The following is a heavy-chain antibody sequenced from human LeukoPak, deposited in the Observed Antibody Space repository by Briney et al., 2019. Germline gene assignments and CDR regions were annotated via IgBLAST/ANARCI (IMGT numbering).Heavy chain of an antibody. Sequence: SETLSLTCTVSGGSLSSYYWSWIRQPPGKGLEWIGEINHSGSTNYNPSLKSRVTISVDTSKNQFSLKLSSVTAADTAVYYCAAGAPGSGWYVGYWGQGTLVTVSS. J-gene: IGHJ4*02. CDR3: AAGAPGSGWYVGY. CDR2: INHSGST. CDR1: GGSLSSYY. V-gene: IGHV4-34*01. D-gene: IGHD6-13*01.